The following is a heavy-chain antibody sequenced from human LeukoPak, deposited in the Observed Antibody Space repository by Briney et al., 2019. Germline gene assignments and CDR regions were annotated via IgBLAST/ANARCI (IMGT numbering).Heavy chain of an antibody. J-gene: IGHJ4*02. D-gene: IGHD4/OR15-4a*01. CDR3: VRDPNRHGDY. CDR2: ISANSGST. CDR1: GFTFTSYG. V-gene: IGHV1-18*01. Sequence: ASVKVSCKASGFTFTSYGFSWVRQAPGQGLEWIGWISANSGSTNYVQNFQGRVIMTTDTSTTTVYMELRSLRSDDTAIYYCVRDPNRHGDYWGQGTLVTVSS.